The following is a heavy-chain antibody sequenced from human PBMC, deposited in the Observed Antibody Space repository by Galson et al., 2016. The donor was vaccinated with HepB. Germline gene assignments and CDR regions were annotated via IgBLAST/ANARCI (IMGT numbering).Heavy chain of an antibody. CDR1: GFTFSSFG. CDR2: ITSDGNNK. V-gene: IGHV3-30*03. D-gene: IGHD2-15*01. CDR3: ATPLRYCSGGTCYGGYFCGMDV. J-gene: IGHJ6*04. Sequence: LRLSCAASGFTFSSFGMHWVRQAPGKGLEWVAVITSDGNNKYFSDSAKGRFTISIHNTENTLYLQMNSLRAEDTAVYYCATPLRYCSGGTCYGGYFCGMDVWGKGTTVIVSS.